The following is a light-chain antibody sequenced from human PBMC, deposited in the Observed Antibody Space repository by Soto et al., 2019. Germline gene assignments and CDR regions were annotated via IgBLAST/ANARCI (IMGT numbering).Light chain of an antibody. Sequence: QPVLTQSPSASASLGASVKLTCTLSSGHSRYAIAWHQQQPEKGPRYLMKLNSDGSHSKGDGIPDRFSGSSSGAERYLTISSLQSEDEAAYYCQTWGTGIVVFGGGTKLTVL. CDR3: QTWGTGIVV. V-gene: IGLV4-69*01. CDR1: SGHSRYA. CDR2: LNSDGSH. J-gene: IGLJ2*01.